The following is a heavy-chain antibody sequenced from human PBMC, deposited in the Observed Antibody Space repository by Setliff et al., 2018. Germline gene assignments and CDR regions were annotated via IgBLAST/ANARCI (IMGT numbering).Heavy chain of an antibody. Sequence: SETLSLTCTVSGASVTSFDYYWSWIRQPPGKGLEYIGHISHGVSTSYSPSLKSRLSISADTSKNQFSLKLTSVTAADTAVYYCARTHCTTTSCFYFHYWGQGTVVPSPQ. CDR3: ARTHCTTTSCFYFHY. J-gene: IGHJ4*02. CDR2: ISHGVST. D-gene: IGHD2-2*01. CDR1: GASVTSFDYY. V-gene: IGHV4-30-4*01.